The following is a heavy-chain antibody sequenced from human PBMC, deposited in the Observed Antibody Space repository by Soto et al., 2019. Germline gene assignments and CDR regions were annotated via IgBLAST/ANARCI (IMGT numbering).Heavy chain of an antibody. CDR3: AKDAGSYRYYFDS. V-gene: IGHV3-9*01. D-gene: IGHD3-10*01. CDR1: GFNFDKFA. J-gene: IGHJ4*02. Sequence: EVQLVASGGGLVMPGTSLRLSCGASGFNFDKFAMHWVRQAPGKGLEWVAGISWTGGTINYADSVKGRFTISRDNTKNTLYLHMNSLGVDDTVLYSCAKDAGSYRYYFDSWGQGTLVTVSS. CDR2: ISWTGGTI.